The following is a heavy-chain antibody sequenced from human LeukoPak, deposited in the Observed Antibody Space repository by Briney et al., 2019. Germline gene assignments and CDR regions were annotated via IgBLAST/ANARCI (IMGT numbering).Heavy chain of an antibody. V-gene: IGHV3-21*01. D-gene: IGHD3-22*01. Sequence: GGSLRPSCAASGFTFSSYRMNWVRQAPGKGLEWVSSISSSSSYIYYADSVKGRFTISRDNAKNSLYLQMNSLRAEDTAVYYCARDGASITMIVVVISYFDYWGQGTLVTVSS. CDR3: ARDGASITMIVVVISYFDY. CDR1: GFTFSSYR. CDR2: ISSSSSYI. J-gene: IGHJ4*02.